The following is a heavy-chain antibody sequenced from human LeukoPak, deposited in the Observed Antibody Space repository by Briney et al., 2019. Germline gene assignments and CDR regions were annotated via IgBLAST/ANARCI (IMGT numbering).Heavy chain of an antibody. D-gene: IGHD3-22*01. CDR1: GGTFSSYA. J-gene: IGHJ5*02. V-gene: IGHV1-69*04. CDR3: ARDSVANDSSGYYNWFDP. CDR2: IIPILGIA. Sequence: ASVKVSCKASGGTFSSYAISWVRQAPGQGLEWMGRIIPILGIANYAQKFQGRVTITADKSTSTAYMELSSLRSEDTAVYYCARDSVANDSSGYYNWFDPWGQGTLVTVSS.